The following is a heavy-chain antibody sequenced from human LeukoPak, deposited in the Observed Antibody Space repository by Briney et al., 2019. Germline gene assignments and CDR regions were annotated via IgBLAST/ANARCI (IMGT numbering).Heavy chain of an antibody. CDR3: AKGSAQYYFDS. J-gene: IGHJ4*02. V-gene: IGHV3-23*01. CDR1: GFTFKNYA. Sequence: GGSLRLSCAAPGFTFKNYAMYWVRQAPGKGLEWVSAIIESGESTYYTDSVKGRFTISRDNSKNTLYLQMNSLRAEDTAFYYCAKGSAQYYFDSWGQGTLVTVSS. CDR2: IIESGEST. D-gene: IGHD3-10*01.